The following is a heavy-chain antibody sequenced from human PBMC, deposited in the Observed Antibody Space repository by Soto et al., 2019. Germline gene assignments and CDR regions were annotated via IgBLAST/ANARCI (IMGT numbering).Heavy chain of an antibody. CDR3: ARKYYDFWSGFRTQDLSFYYMDV. V-gene: IGHV1-69*02. J-gene: IGHJ6*03. Sequence: SVKVSCKASGGTFSSYTISWVRQAPGQGLEWMGRIIPILGIANYAQKFQGRVTITADKSTSTAYMELSSLRSEDTAVYYCARKYYDFWSGFRTQDLSFYYMDVWGKGTTVTVSS. CDR2: IIPILGIA. D-gene: IGHD3-3*01. CDR1: GGTFSSYT.